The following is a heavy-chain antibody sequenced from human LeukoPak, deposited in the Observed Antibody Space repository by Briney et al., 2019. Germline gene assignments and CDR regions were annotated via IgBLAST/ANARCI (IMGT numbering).Heavy chain of an antibody. Sequence: GGSLRLSCAASGFTFSNAWMSWVRQAPGKGLEWVGRIKSKTDGGTTDYAAPVKGRFTISRDDSKNTLYLQMNSLKTEDTAVYYCTTEREERWAPAGDSRVFDYWGQGTLVTVSS. D-gene: IGHD3-22*01. CDR2: IKSKTDGGTT. V-gene: IGHV3-15*01. CDR1: GFTFSNAW. CDR3: TTEREERWAPAGDSRVFDY. J-gene: IGHJ4*02.